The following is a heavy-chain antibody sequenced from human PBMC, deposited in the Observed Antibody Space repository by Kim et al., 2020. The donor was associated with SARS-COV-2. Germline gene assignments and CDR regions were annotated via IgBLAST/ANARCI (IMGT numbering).Heavy chain of an antibody. J-gene: IGHJ6*02. Sequence: GGSLILSCAASGFTVSSNYMSWVRQAPGKGLEWVSVIYSCGSTYYADSVKGRFTISRDNSKNTLYLQMNSLRAEDTAVYYCARGRDGDYVSYYYGMDVWGQGTTVTVSS. CDR2: IYSCGST. CDR3: ARGRDGDYVSYYYGMDV. CDR1: GFTVSSNY. V-gene: IGHV3-53*01. D-gene: IGHD4-17*01.